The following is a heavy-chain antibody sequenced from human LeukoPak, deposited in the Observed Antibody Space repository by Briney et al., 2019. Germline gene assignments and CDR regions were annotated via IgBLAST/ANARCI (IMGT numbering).Heavy chain of an antibody. V-gene: IGHV4-39*01. D-gene: IGHD3-3*01. CDR1: GGSIRSTSYY. Sequence: SETLSLTCTVSGGSIRSTSYYWGWIRQPPGKGLELIGSIYYSGSTYYNPSLKSRVTISVDTSKNQFSLKLSTVTAADTAVYYCGRLFYDFWSGHYYYYMDVWGKGTTVTVSS. CDR2: IYYSGST. CDR3: GRLFYDFWSGHYYYYMDV. J-gene: IGHJ6*03.